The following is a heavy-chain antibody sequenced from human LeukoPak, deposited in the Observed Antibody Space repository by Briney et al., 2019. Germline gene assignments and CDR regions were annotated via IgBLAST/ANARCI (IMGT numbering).Heavy chain of an antibody. D-gene: IGHD2-15*01. V-gene: IGHV1-46*01. CDR1: GDTFTSYY. J-gene: IGHJ4*02. Sequence: ASVKVSCKASGDTFTSYYMHWVRQAPGQGLEWMGIINPSGGSTSYAQKFQGRVTMTRDTSTSTVYMELSSLRSEDTAVYYCARDRDPATATYNFDNWGQGTLVTVSS. CDR3: ARDRDPATATYNFDN. CDR2: INPSGGST.